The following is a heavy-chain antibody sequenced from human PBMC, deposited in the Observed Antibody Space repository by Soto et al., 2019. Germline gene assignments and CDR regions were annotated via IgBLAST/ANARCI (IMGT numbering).Heavy chain of an antibody. D-gene: IGHD3-22*01. J-gene: IGHJ4*02. Sequence: SLTCTVSVVSISSYYWSCIRQPPGNGLEWIGYIYYSGSTNYNPSLKSRVTISVDTSKNQFSLKLSSVTAADTAVYYCARDSADYYDSSGYYPTTSYYFDYWGQGTLVTVSS. V-gene: IGHV4-59*01. CDR3: ARDSADYYDSSGYYPTTSYYFDY. CDR2: IYYSGST. CDR1: VVSISSYY.